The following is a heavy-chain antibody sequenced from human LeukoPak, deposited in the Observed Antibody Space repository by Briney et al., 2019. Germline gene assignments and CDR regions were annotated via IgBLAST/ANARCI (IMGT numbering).Heavy chain of an antibody. Sequence: PGGSLRFSCAASGFTFSSYAMSWVRQAPGKGLEWVSAISGSGGSTYYADSVKGRFTISRDNSKNTLYLQMNSLRAEDTAVYYCAKDLSSGDAFDIWGQGTMVTVSS. CDR2: ISGSGGST. J-gene: IGHJ3*02. D-gene: IGHD1-26*01. V-gene: IGHV3-23*01. CDR1: GFTFSSYA. CDR3: AKDLSSGDAFDI.